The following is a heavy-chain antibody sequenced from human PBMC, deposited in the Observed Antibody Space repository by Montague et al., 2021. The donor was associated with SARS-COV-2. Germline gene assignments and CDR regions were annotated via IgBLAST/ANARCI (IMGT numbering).Heavy chain of an antibody. Sequence: SETLSLTCTVSGGSISSYYWSWIRQPPGKGLEWIGYIYYSGSTNYNPSLKGRVTMSIDTSKNQFSLKLNSVTAANTAVHYCARVKRGYCYGYGVSARFDSWGQGTLVTVSS. CDR1: GGSISSYY. D-gene: IGHD5-18*01. V-gene: IGHV4-59*01. CDR2: IYYSGST. CDR3: ARVKRGYCYGYGVSARFDS. J-gene: IGHJ5*01.